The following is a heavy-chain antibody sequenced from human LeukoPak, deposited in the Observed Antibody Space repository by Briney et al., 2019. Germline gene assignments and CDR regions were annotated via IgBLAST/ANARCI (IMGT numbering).Heavy chain of an antibody. CDR3: ARVGDGYNSEGDWFDP. CDR2: INPNSGGT. V-gene: IGHV1-2*02. D-gene: IGHD5-24*01. CDR1: GYTFTVYY. Sequence: GASVKVSCKASGYTFTVYYMHWVRQAPGQGLEWMGWINPNSGGTNYAQKFQGRVTMTRDTSINTAYMELSRLRSDDTAVYYCARVGDGYNSEGDWFDPWGQGTLVTVSS. J-gene: IGHJ5*02.